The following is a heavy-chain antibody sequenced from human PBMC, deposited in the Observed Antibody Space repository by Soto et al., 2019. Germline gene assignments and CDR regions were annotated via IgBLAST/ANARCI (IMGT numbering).Heavy chain of an antibody. CDR1: GATFRSYC. CDR2: IIPIFGTA. Sequence: SVKVCGKASGATFRSYCISWGRQAPGQALECMGGIIPIFGTANYAQKFQGRATITADESTSTAYMELSSLRSEDTAVYYCARVSVVPAAIHDDWAYDYYGMDDCNKGTTVTVAS. CDR3: ARVSVVPAAIHDDWAYDYYGMDD. J-gene: IGHJ6*04. D-gene: IGHD2-2*02. V-gene: IGHV1-69*13.